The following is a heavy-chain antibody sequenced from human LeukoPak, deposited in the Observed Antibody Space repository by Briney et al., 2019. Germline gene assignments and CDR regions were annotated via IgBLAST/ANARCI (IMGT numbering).Heavy chain of an antibody. CDR1: GGSISIYY. V-gene: IGHV4-34*01. Sequence: SQTLSLTCTVSGGSISIYYWSWIRQPPGKGLEWIGEINHSGSTNYNPSLKSRVTISVDTSKNQFSLKLSSVTAADTAVYYCARGYYYDSSGYSTIKYYFDYWGQGTLVTVSS. J-gene: IGHJ4*02. CDR2: INHSGST. CDR3: ARGYYYDSSGYSTIKYYFDY. D-gene: IGHD3-22*01.